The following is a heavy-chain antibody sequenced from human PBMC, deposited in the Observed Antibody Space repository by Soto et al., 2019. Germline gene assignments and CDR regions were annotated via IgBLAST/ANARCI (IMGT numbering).Heavy chain of an antibody. CDR3: ARDVLGIAAPALDY. CDR2: ISSSSSTI. J-gene: IGHJ4*02. V-gene: IGHV3-48*01. D-gene: IGHD6-6*01. CDR1: GFTFSSYS. Sequence: GGSLRLSCAASGFTFSSYSMNRVRQAPGKGLEWVSYISSSSSTIYYADSVKGRFTISRDNAKNSLYLQMNSLRAEDTAVYYCARDVLGIAAPALDYWGQGTLVTVS.